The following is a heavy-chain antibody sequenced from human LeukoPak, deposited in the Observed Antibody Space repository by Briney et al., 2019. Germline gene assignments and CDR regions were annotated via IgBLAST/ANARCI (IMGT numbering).Heavy chain of an antibody. J-gene: IGHJ5*02. D-gene: IGHD3-3*01. Sequence: GESLLISCKGSGYSFTSYWIGWVRQMPGKGLEWMGIIYPGDCDTRYSPSFQGQVTISADKSISTAYLQWSSLKASDTAMYYCARWEAIFGVVPQAWFDPWGQGTLVTVSS. CDR3: ARWEAIFGVVPQAWFDP. CDR1: GYSFTSYW. CDR2: IYPGDCDT. V-gene: IGHV5-51*01.